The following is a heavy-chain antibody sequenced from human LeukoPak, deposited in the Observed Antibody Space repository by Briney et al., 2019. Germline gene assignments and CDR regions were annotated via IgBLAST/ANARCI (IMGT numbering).Heavy chain of an antibody. J-gene: IGHJ6*02. D-gene: IGHD1-26*01. Sequence: GGSLRLSCAASGCTFNDFAMHWVRQPPGKGLEWVSGISWNSGTLGYADSVRGRFTTSRDNAKNSLYLQMNSLTAEDTALYYCAKSQGAHLNYSSFGLDVWGQGTTVTVSS. CDR2: ISWNSGTL. CDR1: GCTFNDFA. CDR3: AKSQGAHLNYSSFGLDV. V-gene: IGHV3-9*01.